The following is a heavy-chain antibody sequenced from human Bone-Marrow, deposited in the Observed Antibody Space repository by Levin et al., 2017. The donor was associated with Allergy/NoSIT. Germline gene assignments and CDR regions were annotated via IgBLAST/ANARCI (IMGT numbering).Heavy chain of an antibody. CDR3: AHGSGSPFDY. V-gene: IGHV3-74*01. J-gene: IGHJ4*02. CDR2: INSDGSST. CDR1: GFTFSSYW. D-gene: IGHD3-10*01. Sequence: LSLTCAASGFTFSSYWMHWVRQAPGKGLVWVSRINSDGSSTSYADSVKGRFTISRDNAKNTLYLQMNSLRAEDTAVYYCAHGSGSPFDYWGQGTLVTVSS.